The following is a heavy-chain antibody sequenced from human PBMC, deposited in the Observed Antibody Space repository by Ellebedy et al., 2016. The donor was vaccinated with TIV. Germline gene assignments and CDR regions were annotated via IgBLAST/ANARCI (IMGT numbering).Heavy chain of an antibody. D-gene: IGHD6-19*01. CDR1: GYTFTEYY. CDR3: VRVGLPYNSGWYGDH. V-gene: IGHV1-2*02. J-gene: IGHJ4*02. Sequence: AASVKVSCKASGYTFTEYYMYWVRQAPGQGLEWMGLINPNSGETHYVQKFQGRVTMTRDTSISTAYMELTRLTSDDTAVYYCVRVGLPYNSGWYGDHWGQGTQVTVSS. CDR2: INPNSGET.